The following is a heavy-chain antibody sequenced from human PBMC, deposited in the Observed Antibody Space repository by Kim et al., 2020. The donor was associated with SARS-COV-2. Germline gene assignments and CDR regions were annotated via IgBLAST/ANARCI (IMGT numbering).Heavy chain of an antibody. J-gene: IGHJ4*02. D-gene: IGHD2-15*01. Sequence: GGSLRLSCAASGFTFSTSAMHWVRQAPGKGPEYVAGISYDGRNKFFRDSVKGRFTISRDISNNTLSLQMNSLRTEDTAVYYCAKVGSGRHFDYWGQGTLATVST. CDR2: ISYDGRNK. CDR1: GFTFSTSA. V-gene: IGHV3-30*18. CDR3: AKVGSGRHFDY.